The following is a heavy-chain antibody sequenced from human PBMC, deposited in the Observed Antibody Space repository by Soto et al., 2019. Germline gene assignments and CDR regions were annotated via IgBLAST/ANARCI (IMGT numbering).Heavy chain of an antibody. CDR2: ISGSADST. CDR1: GFSFSSFA. V-gene: IGHV3-23*01. Sequence: EVQLLESGGGFIHPGGSLRLSCAASGFSFSSFAMNWVRQAPGKGLEWVSIISGSADSTFYADSVKRRFTISRDNSKSTLYLQINILRAEDTAVYYCAKTRGAMIYAISVYGMDVWGQGTTVTVSS. CDR3: AKTRGAMIYAISVYGMDV. J-gene: IGHJ6*02. D-gene: IGHD2-8*01.